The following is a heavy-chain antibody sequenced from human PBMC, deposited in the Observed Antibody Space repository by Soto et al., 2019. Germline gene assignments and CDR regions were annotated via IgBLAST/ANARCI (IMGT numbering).Heavy chain of an antibody. CDR1: GHTFTSYY. D-gene: IGHD6-13*01. CDR2: INPSGGST. V-gene: IGHV1-46*03. Sequence: ASVKVSCKASGHTFTSYYMHWVRQAPGQGLEWMGIINPSGGSTSYAQKFQGRVTMTRDTSTSTVYMELSSLRSEDTAVYYCARALDSSHNYYYYMEVWGKGTTVTVSS. J-gene: IGHJ6*03. CDR3: ARALDSSHNYYYYMEV.